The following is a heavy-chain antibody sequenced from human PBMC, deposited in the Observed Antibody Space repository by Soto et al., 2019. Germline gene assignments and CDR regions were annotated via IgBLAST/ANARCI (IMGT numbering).Heavy chain of an antibody. CDR1: GYTFTTYS. J-gene: IGHJ6*02. Sequence: ASVKVSCKASGYTFTTYSMHWVRQAPGQRLEWMGWIHAGNGNTEHSQKFQGRVTITRDTSASTAYLELGSLRSEDTAVYYCARAACSSTSCYNYYAYGMDVWGQATAVTVSS. D-gene: IGHD2-2*01. V-gene: IGHV1-3*01. CDR3: ARAACSSTSCYNYYAYGMDV. CDR2: IHAGNGNT.